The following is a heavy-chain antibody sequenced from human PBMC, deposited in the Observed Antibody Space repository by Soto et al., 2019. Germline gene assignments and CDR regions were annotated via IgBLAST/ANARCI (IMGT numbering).Heavy chain of an antibody. Sequence: PGGSLRLSCAASGFTFSSYWMSWVRQAPGKGLEWVANIKQDGSEKYYVDSVKGRFTISRDNAKNSLYLQMNSLRAEDTAVYYCARDRFRDLTTRRIDPWGQGTLVTVSS. CDR1: GFTFSSYW. CDR2: IKQDGSEK. V-gene: IGHV3-7*01. D-gene: IGHD4-17*01. CDR3: ARDRFRDLTTRRIDP. J-gene: IGHJ5*02.